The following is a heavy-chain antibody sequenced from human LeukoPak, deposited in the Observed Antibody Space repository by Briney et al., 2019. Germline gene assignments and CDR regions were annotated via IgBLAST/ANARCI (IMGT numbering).Heavy chain of an antibody. CDR1: GFTFSSYW. J-gene: IGHJ4*02. CDR3: AKDLSEKYTFDY. V-gene: IGHV3-74*01. CDR2: INSDGSST. Sequence: GGSLRLSCAASGFTFSSYWMHWVRQAPGKGLVWVSRINSDGSSTSYADSVKGRFTISRDNAKNTLCLQMNSLRVEDTAVYYCAKDLSEKYTFDYWGQGTLVTVSS. D-gene: IGHD1-1*01.